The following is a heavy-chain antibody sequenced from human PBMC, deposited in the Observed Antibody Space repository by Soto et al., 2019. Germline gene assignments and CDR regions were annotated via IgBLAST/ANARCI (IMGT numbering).Heavy chain of an antibody. J-gene: IGHJ5*02. CDR2: IYWDDDK. D-gene: IGHD4-17*01. V-gene: IGHV2-5*02. CDR3: AHMDDYDEPQPRWFDP. Sequence: QITLRESGPTLVKPTETLTLTCTFSGFSVTSDGVAVAWIRQPPGKGLEWLALIYWDDDKRDNPSLSSRLSLVSDTSNNKVVLTMTDMDPVDTATYYCAHMDDYDEPQPRWFDPGGQGTPVTVSS. CDR1: GFSVTSDGVA.